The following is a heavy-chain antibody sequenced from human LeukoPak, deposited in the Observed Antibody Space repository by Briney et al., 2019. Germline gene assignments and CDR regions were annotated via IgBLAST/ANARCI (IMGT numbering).Heavy chain of an antibody. CDR3: ARLHCSGGSCSNWFDP. Sequence: GASVKVSCKASGYTFTSYYMHWVRQAPGQGLEWMGIINPSGGSTSYAQKFQGRVTMTRDTSTSTVHMELSSLRSEDTAVYYCARLHCSGGSCSNWFDPWGQGTLVTVSS. CDR1: GYTFTSYY. D-gene: IGHD2-15*01. CDR2: INPSGGST. V-gene: IGHV1-46*01. J-gene: IGHJ5*02.